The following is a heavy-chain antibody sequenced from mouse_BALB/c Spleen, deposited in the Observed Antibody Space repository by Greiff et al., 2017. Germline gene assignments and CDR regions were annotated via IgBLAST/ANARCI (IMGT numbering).Heavy chain of an antibody. J-gene: IGHJ3*01. CDR1: GFDFSRYW. Sequence: EVKVIESGGGLVQPGGSLKLSCAASGFDFSRYWMSWVRQAPGKGLEWIGEINPDSSTINYTPSLKDKFIISRDNAKNTLYLQMSKVRSEDTALYYCARPGSTMITTWFAYWGQGTLVTVSA. CDR3: ARPGSTMITTWFAY. V-gene: IGHV4-1*02. D-gene: IGHD2-4*01. CDR2: INPDSSTI.